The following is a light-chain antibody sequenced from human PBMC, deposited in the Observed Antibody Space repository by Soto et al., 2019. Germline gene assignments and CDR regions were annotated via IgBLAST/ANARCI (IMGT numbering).Light chain of an antibody. CDR3: QQYYNSPFT. CDR1: RSILFTSSNKNY. CDR2: WAS. J-gene: IGKJ2*01. V-gene: IGKV4-1*01. Sequence: DIVMTQSPDSLVVSLGERATIDCKSSRSILFTSSNKNYLTWYQQKPGQPPKVLISWASTRYAGVPDRFSGSGSCTDFSLTISDLQAEDGAIYYCQQYYNSPFTFGQGTKLEIK.